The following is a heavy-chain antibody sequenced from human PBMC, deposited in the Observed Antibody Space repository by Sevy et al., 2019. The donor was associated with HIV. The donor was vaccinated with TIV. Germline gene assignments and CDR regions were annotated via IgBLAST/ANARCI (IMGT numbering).Heavy chain of an antibody. D-gene: IGHD3-10*01. J-gene: IGHJ4*02. Sequence: GGSLRLSCAASGFTFSSYWMSWVRQAPGKGLEWVANIKQDGSEKYYVDSVKGRFTISRDNAKNSLYLQMNSLRAEDTAVYYCARSMVRGVFRWFRTRYYFDYWGQGTLVTVSS. CDR2: IKQDGSEK. CDR3: ARSMVRGVFRWFRTRYYFDY. V-gene: IGHV3-7*01. CDR1: GFTFSSYW.